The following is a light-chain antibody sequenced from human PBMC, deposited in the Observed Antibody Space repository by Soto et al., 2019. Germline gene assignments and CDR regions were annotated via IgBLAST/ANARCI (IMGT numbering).Light chain of an antibody. CDR2: ANN. CDR3: QSYDNSRSGAGV. J-gene: IGLJ3*02. V-gene: IGLV1-40*01. Sequence: QSVLTQPASVSGSPGQSITISCTGTRSNLGAGYDVHWYQQLPGAAPTLLIYANNKRPSGVLDRFSGSKSGTSASLAITGRQAEEEDDYYCQSYDNSRSGAGVFGGGTKLTVL. CDR1: RSNLGAGYD.